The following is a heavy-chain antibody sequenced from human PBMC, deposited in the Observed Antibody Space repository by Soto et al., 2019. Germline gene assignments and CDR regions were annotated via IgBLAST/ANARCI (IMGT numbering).Heavy chain of an antibody. V-gene: IGHV3-30*18. D-gene: IGHD3-3*01. CDR2: ISYDGSNK. J-gene: IGHJ6*02. CDR3: AKEYDFWSGCPLCYSLEHVGGMDV. CDR1: GFTFSSYG. Sequence: PGGSLRLSCAASGFTFSSYGMHWVRQAPGKGLEWVAVISYDGSNKYYADSVKGRFTISRDNSKNTLYLQMNSLRAEDTAVYYCAKEYDFWSGCPLCYSLEHVGGMDVWGQGTTVTVSS.